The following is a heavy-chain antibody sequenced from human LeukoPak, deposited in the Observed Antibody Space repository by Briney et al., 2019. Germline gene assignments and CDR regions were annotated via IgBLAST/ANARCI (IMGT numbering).Heavy chain of an antibody. Sequence: GESLQISCAASGFPFSSYSMNWVRQAPGKGLEWVSSISSSSSYIYYADSVKGRFPISRDNAKNSLYLQMNSLRAEDTAVYYCARDLGLLWFGDFDYWGQGTLVTVSS. CDR3: ARDLGLLWFGDFDY. CDR1: GFPFSSYS. D-gene: IGHD3-10*01. V-gene: IGHV3-21*01. J-gene: IGHJ4*02. CDR2: ISSSSSYI.